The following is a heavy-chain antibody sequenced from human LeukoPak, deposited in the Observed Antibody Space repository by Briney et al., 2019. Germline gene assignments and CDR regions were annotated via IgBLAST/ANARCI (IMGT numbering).Heavy chain of an antibody. CDR3: AKAHHYYYMDV. V-gene: IGHV3-9*01. Sequence: GRSLRLSCAASGFTFDDYAMNWVRQVPGKGLEWVSGISWNSGSIGYADSVKGRFTISRDNAKNSLYLQMNGLRAEDTALYYCAKAHHYYYMDVWGKGTTVTVSS. CDR1: GFTFDDYA. CDR2: ISWNSGSI. J-gene: IGHJ6*03.